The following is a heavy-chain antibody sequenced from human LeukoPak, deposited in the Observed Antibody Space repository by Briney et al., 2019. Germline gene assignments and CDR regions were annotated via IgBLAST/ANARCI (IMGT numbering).Heavy chain of an antibody. Sequence: GGSLRLSCAASGFTFSSYSMNWVRQAPGKGLEWVSSISSSSSYIYYADSVKGRFTISRDNAKNSLYLQMNSLRAEDTAVYYCARDRDQTIFGVNDYWGQGTLVTVSS. CDR2: ISSSSSYI. V-gene: IGHV3-21*01. J-gene: IGHJ4*02. D-gene: IGHD3-3*01. CDR1: GFTFSSYS. CDR3: ARDRDQTIFGVNDY.